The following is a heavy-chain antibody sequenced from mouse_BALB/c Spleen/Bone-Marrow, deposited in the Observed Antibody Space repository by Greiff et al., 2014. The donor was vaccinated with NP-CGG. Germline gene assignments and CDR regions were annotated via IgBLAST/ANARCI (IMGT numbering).Heavy chain of an antibody. J-gene: IGHJ2*01. V-gene: IGHV5-9-4*01. CDR1: GFTFSSYA. D-gene: IGHD3-1*01. Sequence: EVQRVESGGGLVKPGGSLKLSCAASGFTFSSYAMSWVRLSPEKRLEWVAEISSGGSYTYYPDTVTGRFTISRDNAKNTLYLEMSSLRSEDTAMYYCARDSSGYFDYWGQGTTLTVSS. CDR2: ISSGGSYT. CDR3: ARDSSGYFDY.